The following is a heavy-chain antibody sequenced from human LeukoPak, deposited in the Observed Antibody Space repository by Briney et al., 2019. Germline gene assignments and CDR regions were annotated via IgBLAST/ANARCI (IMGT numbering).Heavy chain of an antibody. CDR1: GGSISNYY. CDR3: ARDRCNSTNCSARVAFDI. CDR2: IYTSGST. J-gene: IGHJ3*02. V-gene: IGHV4-4*07. Sequence: SETLSLTCTVSGGSISNYYWSWIRQPAEKGLEWIGRIYTSGSTNYNPPLESRVTMSVDTSKKQFSLILSSVTAADTAVYYCARDRCNSTNCSARVAFDIWGQGTMVTVSS. D-gene: IGHD2-2*01.